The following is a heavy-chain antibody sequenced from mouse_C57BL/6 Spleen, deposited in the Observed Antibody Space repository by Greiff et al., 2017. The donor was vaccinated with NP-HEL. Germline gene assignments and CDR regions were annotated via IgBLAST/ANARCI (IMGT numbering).Heavy chain of an antibody. V-gene: IGHV1-9*01. CDR2: ILPGSGST. Sequence: LVESGAELMKPGASVKLSCKATGYTFTGYWIEWVKQRPGHGLEWIGEILPGSGSTNYNEKFKGKATFTADTSSNTAYMQLSSLTTEDSAIYYCARHAIYYDYDGFAYWGQGTLVTVSA. CDR1: GYTFTGYW. CDR3: ARHAIYYDYDGFAY. D-gene: IGHD2-4*01. J-gene: IGHJ3*01.